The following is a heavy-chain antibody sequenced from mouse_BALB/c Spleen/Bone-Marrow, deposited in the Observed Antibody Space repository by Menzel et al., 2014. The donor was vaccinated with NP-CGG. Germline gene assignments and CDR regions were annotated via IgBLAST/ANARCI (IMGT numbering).Heavy chain of an antibody. J-gene: IGHJ4*01. V-gene: IGHV5-12-2*01. CDR2: ISNGGGST. Sequence: EVKLMESGGGLVQPGGSLKLSCAASGFTFSSYTMSWVRQTLEKRPEWVAYISNGGGSTYYPDTVKGRFTISRDNAKNPLYLQMSSLKSEDTAMYYCARHGYYGSRAMDYWGQGTSVTVSS. D-gene: IGHD1-1*01. CDR1: GFTFSSYT. CDR3: ARHGYYGSRAMDY.